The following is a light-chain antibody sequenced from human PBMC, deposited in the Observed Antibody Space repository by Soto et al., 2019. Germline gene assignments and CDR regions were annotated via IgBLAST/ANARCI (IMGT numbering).Light chain of an antibody. CDR1: QSVGSSY. J-gene: IGKJ1*01. CDR2: DAS. Sequence: SVLTQSPGTLSLTPGDRATLSCRASQSVGSSYLAWYQQKPGLAPRLLIYDASIRATGIPDRFSGSGSGADFTLTISRLEPEDFALYYCQQYSTSRTFGQGTMVDIK. V-gene: IGKV3D-20*01. CDR3: QQYSTSRT.